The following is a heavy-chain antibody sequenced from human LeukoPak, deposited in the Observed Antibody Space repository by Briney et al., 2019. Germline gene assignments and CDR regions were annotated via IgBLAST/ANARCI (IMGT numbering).Heavy chain of an antibody. D-gene: IGHD3-10*01. CDR1: GGTFSSYD. CDR2: ITPMFGRG. J-gene: IGHJ6*02. V-gene: IGHV1-69*01. CDR3: ARAHTFDDSGRPLDYDRMDV. Sequence: GSSVKVSCKASGGTFSSYDINWVRQAPGQGLEWMGGITPMFGRGKNAQKFEARVTITADESTSTAYMELSSLRSDDTAVYYCARAHTFDDSGRPLDYDRMDVWGQGTTVTVSS.